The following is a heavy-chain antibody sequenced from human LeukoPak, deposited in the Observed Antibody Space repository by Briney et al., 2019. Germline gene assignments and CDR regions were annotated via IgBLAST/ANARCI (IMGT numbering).Heavy chain of an antibody. V-gene: IGHV4-31*03. CDR1: GGSISSGGYY. Sequence: SGTLSLTCTVSGGSISSGGYYWSWIRQHPGKGLEWIGYIYYSGSTYYNPSLKSRVTISVDTSKNQFSLKLSSVTAADTAVYYCARVGSYGYRYYFDYWGQGTLVTVSS. D-gene: IGHD5-18*01. CDR3: ARVGSYGYRYYFDY. CDR2: IYYSGST. J-gene: IGHJ4*02.